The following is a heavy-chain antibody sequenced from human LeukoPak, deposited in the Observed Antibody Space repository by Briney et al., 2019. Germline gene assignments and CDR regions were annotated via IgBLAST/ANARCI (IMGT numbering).Heavy chain of an antibody. CDR1: GYDFSTQW. J-gene: IGHJ4*02. Sequence: GESLRISCKGSGYDFSTQWISWVRQMPGKGLEWMGRIDPSASYINYSPSFQGHVSISADKSIDTVYLQWNSLKASDTATYYCARRVGNYANFDYWGQGTLVIVSS. V-gene: IGHV5-10-1*01. CDR2: IDPSASYI. CDR3: ARRVGNYANFDY. D-gene: IGHD1-26*01.